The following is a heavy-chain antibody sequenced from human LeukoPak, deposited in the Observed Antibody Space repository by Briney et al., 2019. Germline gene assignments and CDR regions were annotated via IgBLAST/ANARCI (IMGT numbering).Heavy chain of an antibody. D-gene: IGHD2-2*01. Sequence: SETLSLTCTVSGGSISSSSYYWGWIRQPPGKGLEWIGSIYYSGSTYYNPSLKSRITISVDTSKKQFYLKLSSVAAADTAVYYCARVNRGSSSRLYYYYMDVWGKGTTVTVSS. J-gene: IGHJ6*03. CDR2: IYYSGST. CDR1: GGSISSSSYY. CDR3: ARVNRGSSSRLYYYYMDV. V-gene: IGHV4-39*07.